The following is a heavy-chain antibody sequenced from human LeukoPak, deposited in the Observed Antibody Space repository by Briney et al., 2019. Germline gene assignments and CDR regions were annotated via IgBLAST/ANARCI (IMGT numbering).Heavy chain of an antibody. D-gene: IGHD6-13*01. CDR1: GFTVSSNY. J-gene: IGHJ4*02. V-gene: IGHV3-23*01. CDR3: AKDSAAAAFDH. CDR2: ISATGIST. Sequence: GGSLRLSCAASGFTVSSNYMSWVRQAPGKGLEWVSAISATGISTYYADSVKGRFTISRDNSENTLYVQMNSLRAEDTAVYYCAKDSAAAAFDHWGQGTLVTVSS.